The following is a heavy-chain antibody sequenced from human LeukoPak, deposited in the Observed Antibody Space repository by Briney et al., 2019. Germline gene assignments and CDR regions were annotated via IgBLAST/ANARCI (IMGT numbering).Heavy chain of an antibody. J-gene: IGHJ4*02. CDR2: IYYSGST. Sequence: SETLSLTCTVSGDSISSDDYYWSWIRQPAGKGLEWIGYIYYSGSTNYNPSLKSRVTISLDTPNNQFSLKLSSVTAADTAVYYCARVAAVARDFDYWGQGTLVTVSS. CDR1: GDSISSDDYY. CDR3: ARVAAVARDFDY. V-gene: IGHV4-61*10. D-gene: IGHD6-19*01.